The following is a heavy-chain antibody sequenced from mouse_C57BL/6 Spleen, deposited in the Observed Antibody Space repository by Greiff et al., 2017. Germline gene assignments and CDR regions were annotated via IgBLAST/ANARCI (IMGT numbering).Heavy chain of an antibody. Sequence: VQLQQSGPVLVKPGASVKMSCKASGYTFTDYYMNWVKQSHGKSLEWIGVINPYNGGTSYNQKFKGKATLTVDKSSSTAYMELNSLTSEDSAVYYCARPYDYDAVYFDYWGQGTTLTVSS. V-gene: IGHV1-19*01. CDR2: INPYNGGT. CDR1: GYTFTDYY. J-gene: IGHJ2*01. CDR3: ARPYDYDAVYFDY. D-gene: IGHD2-4*01.